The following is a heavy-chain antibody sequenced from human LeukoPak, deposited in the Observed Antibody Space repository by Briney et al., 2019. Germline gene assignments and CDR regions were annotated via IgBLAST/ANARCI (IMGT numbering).Heavy chain of an antibody. CDR1: GGTFNIYA. V-gene: IGHV1-69*10. Sequence: GAAVTVSYRASGGTFNIYAIRWVRQARGQGGEWVGGIIPMLGIANYAQKLEGRDKNTEDKSKSTAYMEVRRLRYGDRGVYVCERDTYGILLPCVFDYWGQGTLVTVSS. CDR3: ERDTYGILLPCVFDY. D-gene: IGHD3-10*01. CDR2: IIPMLGIA. J-gene: IGHJ4*02.